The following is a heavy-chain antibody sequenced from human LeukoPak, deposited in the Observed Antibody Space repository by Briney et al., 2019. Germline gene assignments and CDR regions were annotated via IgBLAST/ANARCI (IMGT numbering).Heavy chain of an antibody. D-gene: IGHD6-6*01. Sequence: PSETLSLTCTVSSGSISNTDYYWGWIRQPPGKGLDWIGTIYYSGTTYYSPSLKSRVTISVDTSKNQFSLKLTSVTAADTAVYYCARVLSTIAARPFDYWGQGALVTVSS. CDR2: IYYSGTT. V-gene: IGHV4-39*07. CDR1: SGSISNTDYY. J-gene: IGHJ4*02. CDR3: ARVLSTIAARPFDY.